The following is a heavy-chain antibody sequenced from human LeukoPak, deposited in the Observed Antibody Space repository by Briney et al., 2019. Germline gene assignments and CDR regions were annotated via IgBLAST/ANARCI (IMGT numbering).Heavy chain of an antibody. Sequence: GGSERLSCAASGFTFSSYAMSWVRQAPGKGLEWVSAISGSGGSTYYADSVKGRFTISRDNSKNTLYLQMNSLRAEDTAVYYCAKGQTQDYYDSSGYYGNLNWFDPWGQGTLVSVSS. CDR1: GFTFSSYA. V-gene: IGHV3-23*01. CDR2: ISGSGGST. CDR3: AKGQTQDYYDSSGYYGNLNWFDP. J-gene: IGHJ5*02. D-gene: IGHD3-22*01.